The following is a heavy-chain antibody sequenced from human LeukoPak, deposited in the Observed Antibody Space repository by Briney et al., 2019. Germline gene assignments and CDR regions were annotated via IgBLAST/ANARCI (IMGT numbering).Heavy chain of an antibody. J-gene: IGHJ4*02. Sequence: PGGSLRLSCTASGFTLSTYWMSWVRQAPGKGLEWVANTREDRSEKYYVDSVKGRFTISRDNAKNSLYLQMNGLRAEDTAVYYCARELAGHYYGSGSSFDYWGQGTLVTVSS. CDR2: TREDRSEK. CDR1: GFTLSTYW. V-gene: IGHV3-7*01. D-gene: IGHD3-10*01. CDR3: ARELAGHYYGSGSSFDY.